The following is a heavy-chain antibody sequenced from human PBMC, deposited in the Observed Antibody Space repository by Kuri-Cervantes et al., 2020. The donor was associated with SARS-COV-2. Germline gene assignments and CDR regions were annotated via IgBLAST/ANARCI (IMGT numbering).Heavy chain of an antibody. D-gene: IGHD3-10*01. J-gene: IGHJ4*02. Sequence: SQTLSLTCAVYGGSFNGDYWSWIRQPPGKGLEWIGEINHSGSTNYNPSLKSRVTVSVDTSKNQFSLKLSSVTAADTAVYYCARSRGSGSYYNYRLSLDYWGQGTLVTVSS. CDR3: ARSRGSGSYYNYRLSLDY. CDR1: GGSFNGDY. V-gene: IGHV4-34*01. CDR2: INHSGST.